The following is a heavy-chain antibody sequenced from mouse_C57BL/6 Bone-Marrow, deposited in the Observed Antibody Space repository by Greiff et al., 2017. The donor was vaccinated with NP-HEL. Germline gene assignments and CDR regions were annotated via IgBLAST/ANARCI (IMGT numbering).Heavy chain of an antibody. Sequence: QVQLQQSGAELVKPGASVKLSCKASGYTFTEYTIHWVKQRSGQGLEWIGWFYPGSGSIKYNEKFKDKATLTADKSSSTAYMELSRLTSADSAVYFDAGHEDGEDYCGSSLRLPYWGQGTLVTVSA. CDR2: FYPGSGSI. V-gene: IGHV1-62-2*01. D-gene: IGHD1-1*01. CDR1: GYTFTEYT. J-gene: IGHJ3*01. CDR3: AGHEDGEDYCGSSLRLPY.